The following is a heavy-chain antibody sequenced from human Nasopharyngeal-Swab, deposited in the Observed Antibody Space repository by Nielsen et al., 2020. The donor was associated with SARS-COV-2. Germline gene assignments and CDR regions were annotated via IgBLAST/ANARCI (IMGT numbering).Heavy chain of an antibody. D-gene: IGHD2-15*01. Sequence: ASVKVSCKASGYTFTGYYMHWVRQAPGQGLERMGWINPNSGGTNYAQKFQGWVTMTRDTSISTAYMELSRLRSDDTAVYYCAREGCSGGSCYSPYFDYWGQGTLVTVSS. CDR2: INPNSGGT. V-gene: IGHV1-2*04. CDR1: GYTFTGYY. CDR3: AREGCSGGSCYSPYFDY. J-gene: IGHJ4*02.